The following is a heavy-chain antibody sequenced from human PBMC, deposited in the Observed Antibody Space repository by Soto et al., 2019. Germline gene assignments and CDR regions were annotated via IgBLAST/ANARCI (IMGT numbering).Heavy chain of an antibody. CDR1: GGSVSSGSYY. CDR2: IYYSGST. D-gene: IGHD1-1*01. V-gene: IGHV4-61*01. Sequence: PSETLSLTCAVSGGSVSSGSYYWSWIRQPPGKGLEWIGYIYYSGSTNYNPSLKSRVTISVDTSKNQFSLNLSSVIAADTAVYYCARRMRGASGNFDYWGQGTLVTVSS. CDR3: ARRMRGASGNFDY. J-gene: IGHJ4*02.